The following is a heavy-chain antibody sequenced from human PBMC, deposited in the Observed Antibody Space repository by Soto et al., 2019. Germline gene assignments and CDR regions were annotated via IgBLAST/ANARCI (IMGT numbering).Heavy chain of an antibody. CDR1: GGTFSSYS. CDR3: ARKTVTTRVDDYYYYGMDV. V-gene: IGHV1-69*13. D-gene: IGHD1-1*01. J-gene: IGHJ6*02. Sequence: AASVKVSCNASGGTFSSYSISWVRQAPGQGLEWMGGIIPIFGTANYAQKFQGRVTITADESTSTAYMELSSLRSEDTAVYYCARKTVTTRVDDYYYYGMDVWGQGTTVTVSS. CDR2: IIPIFGTA.